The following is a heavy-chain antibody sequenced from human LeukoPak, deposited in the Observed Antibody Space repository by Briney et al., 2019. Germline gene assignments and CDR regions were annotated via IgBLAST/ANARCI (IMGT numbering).Heavy chain of an antibody. CDR2: ISAYNGNT. CDR1: GYTFTSYG. Sequence: ASVKVSCKASGYTFTSYGISWVRQAPGQGLEWMGWISAYNGNTNYAQKFQGRVTMTRDTSISTAYMELSRLRSDDTAVYYCARDEDYYGSGSYYNYWGQGTLVTVSS. J-gene: IGHJ4*02. D-gene: IGHD3-10*01. CDR3: ARDEDYYGSGSYYNY. V-gene: IGHV1-18*01.